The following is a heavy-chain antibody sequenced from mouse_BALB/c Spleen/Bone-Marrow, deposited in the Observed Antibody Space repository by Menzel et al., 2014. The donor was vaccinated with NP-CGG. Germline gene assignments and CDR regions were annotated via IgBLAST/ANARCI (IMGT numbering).Heavy chain of an antibody. CDR2: INPSSGYT. V-gene: IGHV1-4*01. Sequence: QVQLKESGAELARPGASVKMSCKASGYTFXSYTMHWVKQRPGQGREWIGYINPSSGYTNYNQKFKDKATLTADKSSSTAYMQLSSLTSEDSAVYYCAAGYYGNSGWFAYWGQGTLVTVSA. J-gene: IGHJ3*01. CDR3: AAGYYGNSGWFAY. CDR1: GYTFXSYT. D-gene: IGHD2-1*01.